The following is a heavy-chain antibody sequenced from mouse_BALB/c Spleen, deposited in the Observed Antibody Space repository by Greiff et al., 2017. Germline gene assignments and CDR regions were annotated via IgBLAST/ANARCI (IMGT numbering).Heavy chain of an antibody. CDR2: IYPGNGDT. D-gene: IGHD1-1*01. CDR1: GYTFTSYN. J-gene: IGHJ1*01. Sequence: QVKLKQPGAELVKPGASVKMSCKASGYTFTSYNMHWVKQTPGQGLEWIGAIYPGNGDTSYNQKFKGKATLTADKSSSTAYMQLSSLTSEDSAVYYCARDYYGSSYDWYFDVWGAGTTVTVSS. V-gene: IGHV1-12*01. CDR3: ARDYYGSSYDWYFDV.